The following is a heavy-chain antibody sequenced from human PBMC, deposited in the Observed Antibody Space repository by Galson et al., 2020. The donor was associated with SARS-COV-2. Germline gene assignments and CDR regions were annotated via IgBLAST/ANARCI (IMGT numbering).Heavy chain of an antibody. Sequence: SETLSLTCTVSGVSVISGGNYWTWIRPHTGKDLEWIRHIFSSVTTYYSPSLNSRVTISVNTSQNQFSLRLSSMTDADTAVYYGARGRFYDSTGYASSYCFDSWGQGTLVTVSS. CDR3: ARGRFYDSTGYASSYCFDS. CDR2: IFSSVTT. V-gene: IGHV4-31*03. D-gene: IGHD3-22*01. J-gene: IGHJ4*02. CDR1: GVSVISGGNY.